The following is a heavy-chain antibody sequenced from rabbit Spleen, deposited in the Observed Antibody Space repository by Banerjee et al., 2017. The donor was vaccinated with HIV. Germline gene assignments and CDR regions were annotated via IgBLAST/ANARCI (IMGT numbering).Heavy chain of an antibody. CDR2: IEPIFGNT. D-gene: IGHD1-1*01. J-gene: IGHJ4*01. CDR1: GFDFSNYG. V-gene: IGHV1S7*01. Sequence: QLVESGGGLVQPGGSLKLSCKASGFDFSNYGVSWVRQAPGKGLEWIGYIEPIFGNTYYANWVNGRFTISSHNAQNTLYLQLHSLTAADTATYFCVRGASGSGYYSLWGQGTLVTVS. CDR3: VRGASGSGYYSL.